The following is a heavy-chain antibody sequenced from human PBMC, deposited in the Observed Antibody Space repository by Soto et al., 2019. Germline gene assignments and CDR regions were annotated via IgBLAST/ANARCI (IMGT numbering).Heavy chain of an antibody. D-gene: IGHD3-9*01. CDR3: ARGGRYYDILTGYPKPGYYFDY. CDR1: GGSISSGGYY. J-gene: IGHJ4*02. Sequence: LSLTCTVSGGSISSGGYYWSWIRQHPGKGLEWIGYIYYSGSTYYNPSLKSRVTISVDTSKNQFSLKLSSVTAADTAVYYCARGGRYYDILTGYPKPGYYFDYWGQGTLVTVSS. V-gene: IGHV4-31*03. CDR2: IYYSGST.